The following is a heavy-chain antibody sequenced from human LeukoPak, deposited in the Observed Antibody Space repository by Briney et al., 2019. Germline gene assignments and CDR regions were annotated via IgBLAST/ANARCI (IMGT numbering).Heavy chain of an antibody. CDR1: GGSFSDYY. CDR2: INQSGTT. V-gene: IGHV4-34*01. CDR3: AGGATPGVF. J-gene: IGHJ4*02. Sequence: PSETLSLTCAGYGGSFSDYYWNWIRQPPPQGLEWIGEINQSGTTNYNPSLKSRLTISLDTSKNHFSLKLTSATAADTALYYCAGGATPGVFWGQGILVTVSA. D-gene: IGHD3-10*01.